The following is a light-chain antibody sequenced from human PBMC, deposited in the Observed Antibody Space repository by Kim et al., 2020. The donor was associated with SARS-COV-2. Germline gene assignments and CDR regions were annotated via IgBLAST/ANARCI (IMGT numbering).Light chain of an antibody. CDR2: QDR. V-gene: IGLV3-1*01. CDR3: QAWDSSTAV. J-gene: IGLJ3*02. Sequence: SVSTGQTASITFSGDKLGDKYACWYQQKPGQSPVLVIYQDRKRPSGIPERFSGSNSGNTATLTISGTQAMDEADYYCQAWDSSTAVFGGGTQLTVL. CDR1: KLGDKY.